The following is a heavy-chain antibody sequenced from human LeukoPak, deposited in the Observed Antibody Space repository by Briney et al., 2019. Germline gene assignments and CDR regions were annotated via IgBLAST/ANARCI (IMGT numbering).Heavy chain of an antibody. CDR3: ARDASGYYDS. D-gene: IGHD3-22*01. Sequence: GRSLRLACAASGFILTNFWMSWVRQAPGKGLEWVANTRPDGSETYYVDSVKGRFTVSRDNAKNSLYLQMNTLRVEDTAVYFCARDASGYYDSWGQGTLVTVSS. CDR2: TRPDGSET. V-gene: IGHV3-7*01. J-gene: IGHJ4*02. CDR1: GFILTNFW.